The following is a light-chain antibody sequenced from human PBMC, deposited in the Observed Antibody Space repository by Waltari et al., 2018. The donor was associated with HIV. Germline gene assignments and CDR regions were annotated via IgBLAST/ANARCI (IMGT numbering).Light chain of an antibody. CDR2: NIS. V-gene: IGKV2-30*01. Sequence: VVLTLSPLSLPVALGQPASIFCRSSQGLVSSDGNTYLTWLQEGPGQSPRRLIYNISNRDSGVPDTFSGSGTATDFTLTISRVEAEDVGVYYCMQSTHWPWTFGQGTRVEI. CDR1: QGLVSSDGNTY. J-gene: IGKJ1*01. CDR3: MQSTHWPWT.